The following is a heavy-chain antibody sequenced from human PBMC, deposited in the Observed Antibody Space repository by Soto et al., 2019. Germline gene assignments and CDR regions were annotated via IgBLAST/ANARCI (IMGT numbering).Heavy chain of an antibody. CDR3: ARDSSGGLGMDV. Sequence: SETLSLTCTVSGDSISSYYWSWIRRPAGKGLEWIGRIYSSGSTNYKLPLKSRVTMSVDTSKNQFSLRLSSVTAADTAVYYCARDSSGGLGMDVWGQGTTVTVSS. CDR1: GDSISSYY. D-gene: IGHD3-22*01. J-gene: IGHJ6*02. CDR2: IYSSGST. V-gene: IGHV4-4*07.